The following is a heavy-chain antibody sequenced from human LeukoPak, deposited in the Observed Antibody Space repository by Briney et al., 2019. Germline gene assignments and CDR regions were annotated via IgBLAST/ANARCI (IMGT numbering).Heavy chain of an antibody. V-gene: IGHV4-4*07. D-gene: IGHD4-17*01. Sequence: SETLSLTCTVSGGSISSYYWSWIRQPARKGLEWIGRIYTSGSTNYNPSLKSRVTMSVDTSKNQFSLKLSSVTAADTAVYYCARDLMTTVTIRYFDYWGQGTLVTVSS. CDR1: GGSISSYY. CDR2: IYTSGST. CDR3: ARDLMTTVTIRYFDY. J-gene: IGHJ4*02.